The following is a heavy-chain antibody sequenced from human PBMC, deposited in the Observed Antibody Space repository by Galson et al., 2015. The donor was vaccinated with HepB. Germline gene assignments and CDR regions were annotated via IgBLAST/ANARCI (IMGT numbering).Heavy chain of an antibody. D-gene: IGHD3-3*01. CDR1: ISSGGYY. CDR3: ARTTSGIFGARGVFDY. V-gene: IGHV4-31*02. J-gene: IGHJ4*02. CDR2: IYYSGST. Sequence: ISSGGYYWSWIRQHPGKGLEWIGYIYYSGSTYYNPSLNSRVTISVDTSKNQFSLKLSSVTAADTAVYYCARTTSGIFGARGVFDYWGQGTLVTVSS.